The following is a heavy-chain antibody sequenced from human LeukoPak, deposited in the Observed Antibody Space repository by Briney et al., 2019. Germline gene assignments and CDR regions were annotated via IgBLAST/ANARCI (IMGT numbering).Heavy chain of an antibody. D-gene: IGHD3-3*01. CDR2: IIPIFGTA. CDR3: AREEDFWSGYYG. V-gene: IGHV1-69*13. Sequence: SVKVSCKASGGTFSSYAINWVRQAPGQGLEWMGGIIPIFGTANYAQKFQGRVTITADESTSTAYMELSSLRSEDTAVYYCAREEDFWSGYYGWGQGTLVTVSS. CDR1: GGTFSSYA. J-gene: IGHJ4*02.